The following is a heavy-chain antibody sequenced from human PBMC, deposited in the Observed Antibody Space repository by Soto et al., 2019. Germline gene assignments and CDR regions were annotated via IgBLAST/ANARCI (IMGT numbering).Heavy chain of an antibody. CDR3: ARHSSGWYWFDP. CDR1: GGSVSSGSYY. D-gene: IGHD6-19*01. V-gene: IGHV4-61*01. CDR2: IYYSGST. Sequence: NPSETLSLTCTVSGGSVSSGSYYWSWIRQPPGKGLEWIGYIYYSGSTNYNPSLKSRVTISVDTSKNQFSLKLSSVTAADTAVYYCARHSSGWYWFDPWGQGTLVTVSS. J-gene: IGHJ5*02.